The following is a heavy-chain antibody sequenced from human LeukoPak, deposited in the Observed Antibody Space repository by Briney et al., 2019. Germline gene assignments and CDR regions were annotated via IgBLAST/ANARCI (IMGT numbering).Heavy chain of an antibody. J-gene: IGHJ3*02. CDR1: GFTFTSSA. CDR2: IVVGSGNT. V-gene: IGHV1-58*02. Sequence: SVKVSCKASGFTFTSSAMQWVRQARGQRLEWIGWIVVGSGNTNYAQKFQERVTITRDMSTSTAYMELSSLRSEDTAVYYCAAAPRGPPYSSGWIPDAFDIWGQGTMVTVSS. D-gene: IGHD6-19*01. CDR3: AAAPRGPPYSSGWIPDAFDI.